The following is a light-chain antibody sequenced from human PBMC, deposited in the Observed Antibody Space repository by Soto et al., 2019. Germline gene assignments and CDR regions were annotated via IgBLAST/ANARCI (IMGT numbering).Light chain of an antibody. CDR2: YDD. Sequence: QSVLTQPPSVSEAPRQRVTISCSGSSFNVGNNAVNWYQQLPGEAPKLLIYYDDLLPSGVSDRFSGSKSGTSASLAISGLQSEDEADYYCAAWDDSLNGVVFGGGTKLTVL. J-gene: IGLJ2*01. CDR3: AAWDDSLNGVV. CDR1: SFNVGNNA. V-gene: IGLV1-36*01.